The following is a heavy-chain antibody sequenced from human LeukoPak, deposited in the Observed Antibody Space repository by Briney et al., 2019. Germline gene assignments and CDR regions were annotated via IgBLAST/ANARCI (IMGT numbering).Heavy chain of an antibody. CDR3: ARDSGYSGGPDYYYYYMDV. V-gene: IGHV3-48*01. CDR2: ISSSSSTI. Sequence: GGSLRLSCAASGFTFSSYSMNWVRQAPGKGLEWVSYISSSSSTIYYADSVKGRFTISRDNAKNSLYLQMNSLRAEDTAVYYCARDSGYSGGPDYYYYYMDVWGKGTTVTVSS. CDR1: GFTFSSYS. D-gene: IGHD1-26*01. J-gene: IGHJ6*03.